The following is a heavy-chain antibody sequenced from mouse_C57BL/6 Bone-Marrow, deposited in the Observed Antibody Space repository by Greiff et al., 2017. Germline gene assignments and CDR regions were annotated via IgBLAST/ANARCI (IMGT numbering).Heavy chain of an antibody. CDR2: IWSGGST. V-gene: IGHV2-2*01. J-gene: IGHJ2*01. Sequence: VKLQQSGPGLVQPSQSLSITCTVSGFSLTSYGVHWVRQSPGKGLEWLGVIWSGGSTDYNAAFISRLSISKDNSKSQVFFKMNSLQADDTAIYYCARNEDYGSSYYFDYWGQGTTLTVSS. D-gene: IGHD1-1*01. CDR1: GFSLTSYG. CDR3: ARNEDYGSSYYFDY.